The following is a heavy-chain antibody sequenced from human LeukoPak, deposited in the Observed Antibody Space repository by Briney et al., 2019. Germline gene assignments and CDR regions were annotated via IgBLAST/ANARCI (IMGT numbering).Heavy chain of an antibody. CDR2: ISYDGSNK. CDR3: AKALNYDILTGYYRAEYFQH. D-gene: IGHD3-9*01. J-gene: IGHJ1*01. CDR1: GFTFSSYG. Sequence: PGGSLRLSCAASGFTFSSYGMHWVRQAPGKGLEWVAVISYDGSNKYYADSVKGRFTISRDNSKNTLYLQMNSLRAEDTAVYYCAKALNYDILTGYYRAEYFQHWGQGTLVTVSS. V-gene: IGHV3-30*18.